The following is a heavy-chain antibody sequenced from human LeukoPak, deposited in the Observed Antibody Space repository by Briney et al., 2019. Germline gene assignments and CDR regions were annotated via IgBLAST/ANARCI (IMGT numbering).Heavy chain of an antibody. V-gene: IGHV3-7*01. Sequence: PGGSLRLSCAASGFTFSNAWMSWVRQAPGKGLEWVAIVNQGGTQKYYVDSVKGRFTISRDNAENSLYLQMNSLRAEDTAVYYCAREHYFYYLDAWGKGTTVTVSS. CDR3: AREHYFYYLDA. CDR2: VNQGGTQK. J-gene: IGHJ6*03. CDR1: GFTFSNAW.